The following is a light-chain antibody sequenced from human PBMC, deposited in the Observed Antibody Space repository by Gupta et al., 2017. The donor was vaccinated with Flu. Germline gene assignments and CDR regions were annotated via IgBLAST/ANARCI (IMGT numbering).Light chain of an antibody. CDR2: DAS. V-gene: IGKV3-11*01. CDR1: QSVSSY. J-gene: IGKJ1*01. CDR3: QQRSNWPKT. Sequence: IVFIHSPAPLSLPPGERATLSCRASQSVSSYLAWYQQKPGQAPRLLIYDASNRATGIPARFSGSGSGTDFTLTISSLEPEDFAVYYCQQRSNWPKTFGQGTKVDIK.